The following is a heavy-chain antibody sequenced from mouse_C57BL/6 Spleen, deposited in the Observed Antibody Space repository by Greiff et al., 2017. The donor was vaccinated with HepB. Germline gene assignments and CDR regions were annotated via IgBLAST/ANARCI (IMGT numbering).Heavy chain of an antibody. Sequence: QVQLQQSGPELVKPGASVKISCKASGYAFSSSWMNWVKQRPGKGLEWIGRIYPGDGDTNYNGKFKGKASLTADKSSSTAYMQLSSLTSEDSAVYFCAREWNGNYLDYFDYWGQGTTLTVSS. J-gene: IGHJ2*01. V-gene: IGHV1-82*01. CDR2: IYPGDGDT. CDR1: GYAFSSSW. CDR3: AREWNGNYLDYFDY. D-gene: IGHD2-1*01.